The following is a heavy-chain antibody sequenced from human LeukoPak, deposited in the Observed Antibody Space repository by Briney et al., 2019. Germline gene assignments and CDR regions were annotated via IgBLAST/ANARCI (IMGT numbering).Heavy chain of an antibody. CDR1: GFSFSTYW. D-gene: IGHD2-21*01. V-gene: IGHV3-7*01. J-gene: IGHJ6*03. Sequence: GGSLRLSCAASGFSFSTYWMTWVRQAPGKGLEWVANIKQDGSEQYYVDSVKGRFTISRDNAKNSLYLQMNSLRAEDTAVYYCARDLRGDYSYYYMDVWGKGTTVTVSS. CDR3: ARDLRGDYSYYYMDV. CDR2: IKQDGSEQ.